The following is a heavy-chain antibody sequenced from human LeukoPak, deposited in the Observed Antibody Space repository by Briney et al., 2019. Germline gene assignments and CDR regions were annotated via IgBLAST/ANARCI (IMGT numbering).Heavy chain of an antibody. Sequence: ASVKVSCKASGGTFSSYAISWVRQAPGQGLEWMGGINPNSGGTNYAQKFQGRVTMTRDTSISTAYMELSRLRSDDTAVYYCARNSGGIVVVPTAAPDYWGQGTLVTVSS. CDR1: GGTFSSYA. CDR3: ARNSGGIVVVPTAAPDY. D-gene: IGHD2-2*01. J-gene: IGHJ4*02. V-gene: IGHV1-2*02. CDR2: INPNSGGT.